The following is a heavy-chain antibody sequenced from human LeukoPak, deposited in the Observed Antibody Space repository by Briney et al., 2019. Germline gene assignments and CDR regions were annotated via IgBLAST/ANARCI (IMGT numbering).Heavy chain of an antibody. CDR1: GFTFSNYA. CDR3: ARSGSHDY. V-gene: IGHV3-23*01. D-gene: IGHD1-26*01. J-gene: IGHJ4*02. CDR2: ISGSGDSA. Sequence: GGSLRLSCAASGFTFSNYAMSWVRQAPGKGLEWVSGISGSGDSAYYADSVKGRFTISRDNSKNSLYLQMNSLRADDTAVYYCARSGSHDYWGQGTLVTVSS.